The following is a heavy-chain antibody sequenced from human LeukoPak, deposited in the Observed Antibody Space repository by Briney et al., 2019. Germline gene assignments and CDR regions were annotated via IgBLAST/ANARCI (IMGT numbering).Heavy chain of an antibody. Sequence: GXSVKVSCKASGYTFTSYGISWVRQAPGQGLEWMGWISAYNGNTNYAQKLQGRVTMTTDTSTSTAYMELRSLRSDDTAVYYCARPHCSSTSCRVFDIWGQGTMVTVSS. J-gene: IGHJ3*02. V-gene: IGHV1-18*01. CDR3: ARPHCSSTSCRVFDI. D-gene: IGHD2-2*01. CDR2: ISAYNGNT. CDR1: GYTFTSYG.